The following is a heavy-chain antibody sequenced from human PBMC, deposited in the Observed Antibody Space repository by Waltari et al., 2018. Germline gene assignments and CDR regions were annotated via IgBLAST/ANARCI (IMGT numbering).Heavy chain of an antibody. CDR1: GGSISSGDYS. J-gene: IGHJ5*02. Sequence: QVQLQESGPGLVKPSQTLSLTCTVSGGSISSGDYSWSWIRQPPGKGLEWIGYIYYSGSTYYNPSLKSRVTISVDTSKNQFSLKLSSVTAADTAVYYCARGTMVQGVEGNWFDPWGQGTLVTVSS. V-gene: IGHV4-30-4*08. CDR2: IYYSGST. D-gene: IGHD3-10*01. CDR3: ARGTMVQGVEGNWFDP.